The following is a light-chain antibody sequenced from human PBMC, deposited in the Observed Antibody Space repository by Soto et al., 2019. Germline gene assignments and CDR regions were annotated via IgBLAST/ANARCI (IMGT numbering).Light chain of an antibody. V-gene: IGKV3-15*01. CDR3: QQYNNWPPWT. CDR2: GAS. Sequence: EIVMTQSPATLSVSPGDRATLSFRASQSVGSNLAWYQQKPGQAPRLLIYGASTRATGIPARFSGSGSGTEFTLTISSLQSEDFAVYYCQQYNNWPPWTFGQGTKVDIK. CDR1: QSVGSN. J-gene: IGKJ1*01.